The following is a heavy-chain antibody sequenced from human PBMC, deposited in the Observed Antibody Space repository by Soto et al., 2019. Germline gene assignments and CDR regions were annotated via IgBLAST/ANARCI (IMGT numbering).Heavy chain of an antibody. CDR1: GFTFSSYA. CDR3: AKDSPPRDYVYIWGSYCHDPDYF. D-gene: IGHD3-16*01. J-gene: IGHJ4*02. V-gene: IGHV3-23*01. CDR2: ISGSGGST. Sequence: AGGSLRLSCAASGFTFSSYAMSWVRQAPGKGLEWVSAISGSGGSTYYADSVKGRSTISRDNSKNTLYLQMNSLRAEDTAVYYCAKDSPPRDYVYIWGSYCHDPDYFWRQGTLDTGSS.